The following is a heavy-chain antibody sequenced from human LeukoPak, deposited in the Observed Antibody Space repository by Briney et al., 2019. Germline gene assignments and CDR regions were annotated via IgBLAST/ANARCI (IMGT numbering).Heavy chain of an antibody. CDR1: GGSISSGGYY. D-gene: IGHD3-22*01. J-gene: IGHJ4*02. CDR2: IYYSGST. Sequence: SETLSLTCTVSGGSISSGGYYWSWIRQHPGKGLEWIGYIYYSGSTYYNPSLKSRVTISVDTSKNQFSPKLSSVTAADTAVYYCARDDRLLLDYWGQGTLVTASS. V-gene: IGHV4-31*03. CDR3: ARDDRLLLDY.